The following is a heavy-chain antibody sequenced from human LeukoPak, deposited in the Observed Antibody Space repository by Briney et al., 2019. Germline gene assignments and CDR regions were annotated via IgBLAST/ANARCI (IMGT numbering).Heavy chain of an antibody. CDR3: ARIPYCSGGSCYCDY. D-gene: IGHD2-15*01. CDR2: ISSSGSTI. CDR1: GFTFSDYY. J-gene: IGHJ4*02. Sequence: GGSLRLSCAASGFTFSDYYMSWIRQAPGKGLEWVSYISSSGSTIYYADSVKGRFTISRDNAKNSLYLQVNSLRAEDTAVYYCARIPYCSGGSCYCDYWGQGTLVTVSS. V-gene: IGHV3-11*01.